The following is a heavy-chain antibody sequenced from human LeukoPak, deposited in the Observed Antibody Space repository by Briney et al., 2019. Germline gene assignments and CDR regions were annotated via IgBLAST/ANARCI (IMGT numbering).Heavy chain of an antibody. CDR1: GFTFDDSG. J-gene: IGHJ4*02. V-gene: IGHV3-20*04. CDR3: ARDQGYGELLDPHYFDY. CDR2: INWNGGST. Sequence: GGSLRLSCAASGFTFDDSGMSWVRQAPGKGLEWVSGINWNGGSTGYADSVKGRFTISRDNAKNSLYLQMNSLRAEDTALYYCARDQGYGELLDPHYFDYWGQGTPVTVSS. D-gene: IGHD1-26*01.